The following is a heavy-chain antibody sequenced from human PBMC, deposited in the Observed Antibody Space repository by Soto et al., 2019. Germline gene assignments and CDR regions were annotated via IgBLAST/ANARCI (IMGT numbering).Heavy chain of an antibody. J-gene: IGHJ6*02. CDR3: ARERYGSGSYYYYYGMDE. V-gene: IGHV3-53*04. Sequence: GGSLRLSCAASGFTVSSNYMSWVRQAPGKGLEWVSVIYSGGSTYYADSMKGRFTISRHNSKKTLYLQMNSLRAEDTAVYYCARERYGSGSYYYYYGMDEWGQGTTVTVSS. CDR2: IYSGGST. D-gene: IGHD3-10*01. CDR1: GFTVSSNY.